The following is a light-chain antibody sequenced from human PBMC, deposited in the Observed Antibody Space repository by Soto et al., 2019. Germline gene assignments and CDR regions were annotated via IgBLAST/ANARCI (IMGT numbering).Light chain of an antibody. Sequence: ETLMTQSPANLSLSPGETATLACRARQSISTNLAWYQQKLCQAPRLLIYGASTRATGIPARFSGSGSGTEFTFTISSLQSTDFAVYYCLQSHNWPPITFGQGTRLDIK. CDR1: QSISTN. CDR3: LQSHNWPPIT. J-gene: IGKJ5*01. V-gene: IGKV3D-15*01. CDR2: GAS.